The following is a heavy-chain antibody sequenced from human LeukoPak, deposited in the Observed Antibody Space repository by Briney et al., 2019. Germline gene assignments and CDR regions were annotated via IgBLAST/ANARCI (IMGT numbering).Heavy chain of an antibody. CDR3: ARLIAVAGSNDY. J-gene: IGHJ4*02. V-gene: IGHV3-21*01. CDR1: GFTFSSYS. CDR2: ISSSSSYI. D-gene: IGHD6-19*01. Sequence: GGSLRLSCAASGFTFSSYSMNWVRQAPGKGLEWVSSISSSSSYINYADSVKGRFTISRDNAKNSLYLQMNSLRAEDTAVYYCARLIAVAGSNDYWGQGTLVTVSS.